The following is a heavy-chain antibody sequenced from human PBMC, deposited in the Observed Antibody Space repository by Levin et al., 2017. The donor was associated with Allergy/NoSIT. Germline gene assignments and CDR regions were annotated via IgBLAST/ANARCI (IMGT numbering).Heavy chain of an antibody. CDR3: ARSMVRGVMGKFDY. D-gene: IGHD3-10*01. V-gene: IGHV4-59*01. CDR2: IYYSGST. J-gene: IGHJ4*02. Sequence: SQTLSLTCTVSGGSISSYYWSWLRQPPGKGLEWIGYIYYSGSTNYNPSLKSRVTISVDTSKNQFSLKLSSVTAADTAVYYCARSMVRGVMGKFDYWGQGTLVTVSS. CDR1: GGSISSYY.